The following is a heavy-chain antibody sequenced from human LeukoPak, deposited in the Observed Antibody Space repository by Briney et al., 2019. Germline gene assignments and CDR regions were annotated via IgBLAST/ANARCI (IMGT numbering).Heavy chain of an antibody. J-gene: IGHJ4*02. CDR2: IRYDGSNK. CDR3: ARGRVVVTAQFRAGIDF. CDR1: GFTFSSYG. D-gene: IGHD2-21*02. V-gene: IGHV3-30*02. Sequence: GGSLRLSCAASGFTFSSYGMHWVRQAPGKGLEWVAFIRYDGSNKYYADSVKGRFTISRDNSKNTLYLQMNSLRVEDTAVYYCARGRVVVTAQFRAGIDFWGQGTLVTVSS.